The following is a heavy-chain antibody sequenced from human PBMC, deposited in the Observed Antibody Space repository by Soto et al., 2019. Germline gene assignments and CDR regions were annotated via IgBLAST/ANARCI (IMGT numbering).Heavy chain of an antibody. CDR2: INSDGSST. Sequence: EVQLVESGGGLVQPGGSLRLSCAASGFTFSSYWMHWVRQAPGKGLLWVSRINSDGSSTSYADSVKGRFTISRDNAKNTLYLQMNSLRAEDTAVYYCARDVGGYCSGGSCYLIWGQGTMVTVSS. CDR1: GFTFSSYW. D-gene: IGHD2-15*01. CDR3: ARDVGGYCSGGSCYLI. V-gene: IGHV3-74*01. J-gene: IGHJ3*02.